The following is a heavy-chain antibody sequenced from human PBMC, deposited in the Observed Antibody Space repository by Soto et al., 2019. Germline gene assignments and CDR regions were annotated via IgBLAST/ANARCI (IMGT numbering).Heavy chain of an antibody. V-gene: IGHV5-51*01. J-gene: IGHJ6*02. D-gene: IGHD2-2*01. Sequence: PGESLKISCEASGYSFTSYWIGWVRQMPGKGLEWMGIIHPGDSDTKYSPSFQGQVTISVDTSKNQFSLKLSSVTAADTAVYYCARDCSSTSCYSYYYGMDVWGQGTTVTVSS. CDR3: ARDCSSTSCYSYYYGMDV. CDR2: IHPGDSDT. CDR1: GYSFTSYW.